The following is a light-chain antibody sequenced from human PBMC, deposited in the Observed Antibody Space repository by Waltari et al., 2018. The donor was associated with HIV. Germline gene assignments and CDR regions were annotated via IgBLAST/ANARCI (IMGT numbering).Light chain of an antibody. CDR2: GAS. CDR3: QQYNNWPLA. J-gene: IGKJ4*01. CDR1: QSVSTN. V-gene: IGKV3-15*01. Sequence: EIMMTHSPATLSVSPGARAPLSCRASQSVSTNLAWYQQKPGQAPRLLIYGASTRATGIPARFSGSGSGTDFTLTISSLQSEDSVTYYCQQYNNWPLAFGGGTKVEIK.